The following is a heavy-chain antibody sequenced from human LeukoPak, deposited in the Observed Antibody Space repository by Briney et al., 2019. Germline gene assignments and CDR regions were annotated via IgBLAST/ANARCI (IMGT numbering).Heavy chain of an antibody. CDR2: IYGAVIT. D-gene: IGHD3-3*01. CDR3: ARDQPLEH. Sequence: GGSLRLSCAASGFTVSSNYMSWVRQAPGKGLEWVSVIYGAVITYYADSVKGRFTISRDNSKNTLYLQMNSLRTEDTAVYYCARDQPLEHWGQGTIVTVSS. V-gene: IGHV3-66*02. J-gene: IGHJ3*01. CDR1: GFTVSSNY.